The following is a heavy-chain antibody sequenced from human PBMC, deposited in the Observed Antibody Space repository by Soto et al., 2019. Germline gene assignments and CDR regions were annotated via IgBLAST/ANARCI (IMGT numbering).Heavy chain of an antibody. V-gene: IGHV5-10-1*01. CDR1: GYSFTSYW. CDR2: IDHSDSYT. CDR3: ARLLGEQQLHGMDV. Sequence: PGGSLKISCKGSGYSFTSYWISWVRQMPGKGLEWMGRIDHSDSYTNYSQSFQGHVTISADKSISTAYLQWSSLKASDTAMYYCARLLGEQQLHGMDVWGQGTTVTVSS. J-gene: IGHJ6*02. D-gene: IGHD6-13*01.